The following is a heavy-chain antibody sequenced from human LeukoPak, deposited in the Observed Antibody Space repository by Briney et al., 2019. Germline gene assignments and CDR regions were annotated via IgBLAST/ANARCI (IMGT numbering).Heavy chain of an antibody. V-gene: IGHV3-21*01. J-gene: IGHJ4*02. CDR2: ISSRSSYI. CDR3: ASGVNSFDY. Sequence: PGGSLRLSCAASGFTFSSYNMKWVRQAPGKGLEWVSSISSRSSYIFYADSVKGRFTISRDNAKKSLYLQMNSLRAEDTAVYYCASGVNSFDYWGQGTLVTVSS. CDR1: GFTFSSYN. D-gene: IGHD3-3*01.